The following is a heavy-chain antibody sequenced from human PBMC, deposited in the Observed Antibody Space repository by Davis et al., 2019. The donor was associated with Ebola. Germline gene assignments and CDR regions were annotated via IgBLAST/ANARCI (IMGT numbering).Heavy chain of an antibody. Sequence: MPTETLSLPCPVSGGSISTYYWSWIRQPPGKGLGWIGHIYYSGSTNYNSSLKSRVTISVDTSKNQFSLKLSSVTAADAAVYYCARVPRSYDFWSGRYPYHGVDVWGQGTTVTVS. V-gene: IGHV4-59*01. CDR1: GGSISTYY. D-gene: IGHD3-3*01. J-gene: IGHJ6*02. CDR2: IYYSGST. CDR3: ARVPRSYDFWSGRYPYHGVDV.